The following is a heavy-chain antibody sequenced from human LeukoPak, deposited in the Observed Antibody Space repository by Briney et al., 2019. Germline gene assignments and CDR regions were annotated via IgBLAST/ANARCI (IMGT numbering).Heavy chain of an antibody. CDR3: ARHSGGSLPDY. Sequence: GRSLRLSCAASGFTFSSYGMHWVRQAPGKGLEWVAVIWYDGSNKYYADSVKGRFTISRDNSKNTLYLQMNSLSAEDTAVYYCARHSGGSLPDYWGQGTLVTVSS. J-gene: IGHJ4*02. CDR1: GFTFSSYG. CDR2: IWYDGSNK. D-gene: IGHD2-15*01. V-gene: IGHV3-33*01.